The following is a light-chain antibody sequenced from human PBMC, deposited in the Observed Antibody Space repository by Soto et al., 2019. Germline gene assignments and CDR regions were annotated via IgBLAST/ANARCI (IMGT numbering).Light chain of an antibody. CDR1: SSDVGGHNY. Sequence: QSVLTQPASVSGSPGQSITISCTGTSSDVGGHNYVSWYQQQHAGKAPKLMIYEVSNRPSGASNRFSASKSANTASLTISGLQADDEADYYCSSFTSSNTWVFGGGTKLTVL. CDR3: SSFTSSNTWV. CDR2: EVS. J-gene: IGLJ3*02. V-gene: IGLV2-14*01.